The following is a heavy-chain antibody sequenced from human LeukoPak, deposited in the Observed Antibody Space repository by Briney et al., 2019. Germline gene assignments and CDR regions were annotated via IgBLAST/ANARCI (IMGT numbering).Heavy chain of an antibody. CDR3: TGGSGWYSPDY. J-gene: IGHJ4*02. V-gene: IGHV3-73*01. Sequence: GGSLRLSCAASGFTFSSYSMNWVRQASGKGLEWVGRITSKPNSYATVYAASVKGRFTISSDDSKNKAYLRMNSLKIEDTAVYYCTGGSGWYSPDYWGQGTLVTVSS. CDR2: ITSKPNSYAT. D-gene: IGHD6-19*01. CDR1: GFTFSSYS.